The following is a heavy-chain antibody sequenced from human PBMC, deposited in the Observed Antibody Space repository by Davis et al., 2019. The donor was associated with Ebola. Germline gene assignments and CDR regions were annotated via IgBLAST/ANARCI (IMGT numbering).Heavy chain of an antibody. CDR2: ISGSGGST. J-gene: IGHJ3*02. Sequence: GESLKISCAASGFTFSDHYMDWVRQAPGKGLEWVSAISGSGGSTYYADSVKGRFTISRDNSKNTLYLQMNSLRAEDTAVYYCAKVRSYDAFDIWGQGTMVTVSS. V-gene: IGHV3-23*01. CDR3: AKVRSYDAFDI. CDR1: GFTFSDHY.